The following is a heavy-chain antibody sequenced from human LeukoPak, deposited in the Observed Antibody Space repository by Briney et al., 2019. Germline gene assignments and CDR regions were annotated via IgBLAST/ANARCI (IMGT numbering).Heavy chain of an antibody. J-gene: IGHJ6*02. CDR2: MNPNRGNT. CDR1: GYTFTSYD. Sequence: ASVKVSCKASGYTFTSYDINWVRQATGQGLEWMGWMNPNRGNTGYAQKFQGRVTMTRNTSISTAYMELSSLRSEDTAVYYCARGLTHIAAAQSNYYYGMDVWGQGTTVTVSS. D-gene: IGHD6-13*01. CDR3: ARGLTHIAAAQSNYYYGMDV. V-gene: IGHV1-8*01.